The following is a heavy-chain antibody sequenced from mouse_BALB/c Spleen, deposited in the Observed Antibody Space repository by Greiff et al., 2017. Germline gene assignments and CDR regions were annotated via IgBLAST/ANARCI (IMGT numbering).Heavy chain of an antibody. CDR3: ASIYYGNYACAY. J-gene: IGHJ3*01. CDR1: GYAFTNYL. D-gene: IGHD2-1*01. CDR2: INPGSGGT. Sequence: VQLQQSGAELVRPGTSVKVSCKASGYAFTNYLIEWVKQRPGQGLEWIGVINPGSGGTNYNEKFKGKATLTADKSSSTAYMQLSSLTSDDSAVYFCASIYYGNYACAYWGQGTLVTVSA. V-gene: IGHV1-54*01.